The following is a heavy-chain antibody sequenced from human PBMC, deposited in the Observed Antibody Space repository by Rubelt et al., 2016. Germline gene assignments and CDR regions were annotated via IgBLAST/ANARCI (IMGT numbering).Heavy chain of an antibody. V-gene: IGHV4-39*07. CDR3: ARELCSGGNCYLGY. CDR2: VNHNGNT. J-gene: IGHJ4*02. CDR1: GASIKDDPYY. D-gene: IGHD2-15*01. Sequence: QLQLQQSGPRLVKPSETLSLTCNVSGASIKDDPYYWFWIRQPPGKGLEWLGEVNHNGNTNYNPSLKSRLTISLDTSKSPFFLKLSAVTAADTAVYYCARELCSGGNCYLGYWGQGTRVTVSS.